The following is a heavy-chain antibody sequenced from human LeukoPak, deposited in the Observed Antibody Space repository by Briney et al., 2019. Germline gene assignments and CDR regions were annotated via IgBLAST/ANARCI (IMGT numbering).Heavy chain of an antibody. J-gene: IGHJ4*02. Sequence: ASVKVSCKASGYTFTSYGISWVRQAPGQGLEWMGRINPNSGGTNYAQKFQGRVTMTRDTSISTAYMELSRLRSDDTAVYYCAREEGVVVILDWGQGTLVTVSS. CDR1: GYTFTSYG. V-gene: IGHV1-2*06. CDR3: AREEGVVVILD. D-gene: IGHD3-22*01. CDR2: INPNSGGT.